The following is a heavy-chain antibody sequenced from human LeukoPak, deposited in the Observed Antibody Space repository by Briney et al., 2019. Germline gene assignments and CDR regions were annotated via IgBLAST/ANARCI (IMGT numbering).Heavy chain of an antibody. CDR2: INTDGSTT. J-gene: IGHJ4*02. CDR3: ARDGGIGYCSGGSCEPGYYFDY. D-gene: IGHD2-15*01. Sequence: GGSLRLSCAASGFTFSSYWMHWVRQAPGKGLVWVSRINTDGSTTTYADSVKGRFTISRDNAKNTLYLQMNSLRAEDTAVYYCARDGGIGYCSGGSCEPGYYFDYWGQGTLVTVSS. V-gene: IGHV3-74*01. CDR1: GFTFSSYW.